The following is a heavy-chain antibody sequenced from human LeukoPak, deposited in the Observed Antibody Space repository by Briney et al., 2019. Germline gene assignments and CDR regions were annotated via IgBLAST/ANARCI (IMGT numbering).Heavy chain of an antibody. CDR2: ISYDGSNK. J-gene: IGHJ3*02. CDR1: GFTFSSYG. D-gene: IGHD3-10*01. Sequence: GGSLRLSCAASGFTFSSYGMHWVRQAPGKGLDWVAVISYDGSNKYYVDSVKGRFTISRDNSKNMLYLQTNSLRAEDTAVYYCAKNELLWFGEFDAFDIWGQGTMVTVSS. V-gene: IGHV3-30*18. CDR3: AKNELLWFGEFDAFDI.